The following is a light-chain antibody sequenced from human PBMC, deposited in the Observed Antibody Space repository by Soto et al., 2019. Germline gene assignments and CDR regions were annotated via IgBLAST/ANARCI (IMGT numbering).Light chain of an antibody. CDR3: QQYNSCSET. Sequence: DIHVTWSPSTLSGAVWDIVTISWRASQTVSSWLAWYQQKPGQAPRLLIYGASTITSGIPSRFSGSGSGTEFTLTISSLQPDDFAAYYCQQYNSCSETFGQGTKVDIK. CDR1: QTVSSW. CDR2: GAS. J-gene: IGKJ1*01. V-gene: IGKV1-5*03.